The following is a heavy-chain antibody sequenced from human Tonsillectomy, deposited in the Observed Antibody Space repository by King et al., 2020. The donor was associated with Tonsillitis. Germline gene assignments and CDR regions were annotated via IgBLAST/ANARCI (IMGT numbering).Heavy chain of an antibody. CDR3: AKESGGSGSSDY. CDR1: GFTFNSYG. J-gene: IGHJ4*02. Sequence: VQLVESGGGVVQPGRSLRLSCAASGFTFNSYGMHWVRQAPGKGLEWVAVISYDEGKKYYAASVKGRFTVSRDNSKNTLYLQMNSLRPEDTAVYYCAKESGGSGSSDYWGQGTLVTVSS. CDR2: ISYDEGKK. V-gene: IGHV3-30*18. D-gene: IGHD3-22*01.